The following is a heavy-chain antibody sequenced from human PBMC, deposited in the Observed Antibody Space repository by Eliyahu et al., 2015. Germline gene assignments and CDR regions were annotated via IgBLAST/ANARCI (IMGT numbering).Heavy chain of an antibody. CDR1: GGSISSSSYY. V-gene: IGHV4-39*01. CDR3: ARHGGGHVLRFLEWLPDFDY. J-gene: IGHJ4*02. D-gene: IGHD3-3*01. CDR2: IYYSGST. Sequence: QLQLQESGPGLVKPSETLSLTCTVXGGSISSSSYYWGWIRQPPGKGLEWIGSIYYSGSTYYNPSLKSRVTISVDTSKNQFSLKLSSVTAADTAVYYCARHGGGHVLRFLEWLPDFDYWGQGTLVTVSS.